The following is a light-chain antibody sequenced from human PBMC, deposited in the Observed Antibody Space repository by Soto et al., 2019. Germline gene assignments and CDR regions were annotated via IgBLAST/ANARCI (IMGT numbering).Light chain of an antibody. V-gene: IGKV3-15*01. Sequence: EIVMTQSPGTLSVSPGERATLSCRASQSVSGNLAWYQQKPGQAPRLLIYGPSTRATGIPARFSGSGSGTEFTLPISSLQSEDFAVYYCQQYNNWPRTFGQGTKVEVK. CDR1: QSVSGN. J-gene: IGKJ1*01. CDR2: GPS. CDR3: QQYNNWPRT.